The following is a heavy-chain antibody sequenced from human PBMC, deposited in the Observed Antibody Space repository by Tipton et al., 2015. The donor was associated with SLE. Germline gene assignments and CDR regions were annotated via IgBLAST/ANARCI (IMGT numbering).Heavy chain of an antibody. CDR2: INHSGST. Sequence: TLSLTCAVYGGSFSGYYWSWIRQPPGKGLEWIGEINHSGSTYYNPSLKSRVTISVDTSKNQFSLKLSSVTAADTAVYYCARVGYFQHWGQGTLVTVSS. CDR3: ARVGYFQH. J-gene: IGHJ1*01. CDR1: GGSFSGYY. V-gene: IGHV4-34*01.